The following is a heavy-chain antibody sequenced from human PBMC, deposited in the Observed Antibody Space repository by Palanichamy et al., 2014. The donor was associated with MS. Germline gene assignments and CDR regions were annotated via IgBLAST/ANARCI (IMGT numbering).Heavy chain of an antibody. V-gene: IGHV1-69*01. J-gene: IGHJ6*02. CDR3: ARSGGHCTNGVCPYYYYYYATDV. Sequence: QVQLVQSGAEVRKPGSSVKVSCKASGGTFSSYALSWVRQAPGQGLEWMGGIIPMFGTTNYAQTFQGRVTITADEATSSAYMELSALRSEDTAVYYCARSGGHCTNGVCPYYYYYYATDVWGQGTTVTVSS. D-gene: IGHD2-8*01. CDR2: IIPMFGTT. CDR1: GGTFSSYA.